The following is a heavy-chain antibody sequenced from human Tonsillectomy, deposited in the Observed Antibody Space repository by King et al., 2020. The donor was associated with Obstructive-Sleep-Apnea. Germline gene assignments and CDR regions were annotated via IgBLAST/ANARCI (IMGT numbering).Heavy chain of an antibody. D-gene: IGHD3-10*01. V-gene: IGHV4-59*01. CDR3: TRSGGSGSYYYGMDV. J-gene: IGHJ6*02. CDR1: GGSINTYY. Sequence: QLQESGPGLVKPSETLSLTCTVSGGSINTYYWSWIRQPPGKGLEWMGYIFHSGRTNNNTSLKSRVTISVDTSKIQFSLELTSVTAADTAVYYCTRSGGSGSYYYGMDVWGQGTTVTVSS. CDR2: IFHSGRT.